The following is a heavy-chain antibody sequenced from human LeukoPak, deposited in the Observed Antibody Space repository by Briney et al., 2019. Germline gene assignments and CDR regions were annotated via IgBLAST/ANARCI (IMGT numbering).Heavy chain of an antibody. Sequence: PGGSLRLSCAASGFTFSSYGMHWVRQAPGKGLEWVAVISYDGSNKYYADSVKGRFTISRDNSKNTLYLQMNSLRAEDTAVYYCANGLIWFGEWYYFDYWGQGTLVTVSS. J-gene: IGHJ4*02. CDR3: ANGLIWFGEWYYFDY. CDR2: ISYDGSNK. CDR1: GFTFSSYG. V-gene: IGHV3-30*18. D-gene: IGHD3-10*01.